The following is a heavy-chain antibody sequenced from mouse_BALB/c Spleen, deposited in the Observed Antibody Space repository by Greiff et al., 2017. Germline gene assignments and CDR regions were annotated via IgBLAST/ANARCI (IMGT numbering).Heavy chain of an antibody. CDR2: IDPENGNT. CDR3: ARHGNYLAWFAY. Sequence: VTLKVSGAELVRPGALVKLSCKASGFNIKDYYMHWVKQRPEQGLEWIGWIDPENGNTIYDPKFQGKASITADTSSNTAYLQLSSLTSEDTAVYYCARHGNYLAWFAYWGQGTLVTVSA. J-gene: IGHJ3*01. V-gene: IGHV14-1*02. D-gene: IGHD2-1*01. CDR1: GFNIKDYY.